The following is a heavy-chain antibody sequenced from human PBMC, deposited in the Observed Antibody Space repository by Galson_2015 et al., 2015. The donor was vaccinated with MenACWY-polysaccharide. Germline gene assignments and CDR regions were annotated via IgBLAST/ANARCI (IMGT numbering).Heavy chain of an antibody. CDR3: AKLLQQLDPSFDY. CDR1: EFSLSRCG. D-gene: IGHD6-13*01. CDR2: ISYDGSNK. V-gene: IGHV3-30*18. J-gene: IGHJ4*02. Sequence: SLRLSCAACEFSLSRCGMHWVRQAPGKGLEWVAVISYDGSNKYYADSVKGRFTIPRDNSKNTLYLQMNSLRAEDTAVYYCAKLLQQLDPSFDYWGQGTLVTVSS.